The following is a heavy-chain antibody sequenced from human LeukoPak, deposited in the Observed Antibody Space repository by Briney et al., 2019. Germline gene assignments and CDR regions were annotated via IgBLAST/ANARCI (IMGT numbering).Heavy chain of an antibody. CDR3: ARDLGQYYDTSDNWFDP. D-gene: IGHD3-22*01. Sequence: GGSLRLSSAASGFTFTRYGMSWVRQAPGKGLEWVSSISGSGDSTYYADSVKGRFTISRDNAKNTLNLQMNSLRAEDTAVYYCARDLGQYYDTSDNWFDPWGQGTLVTVSS. CDR2: ISGSGDST. CDR1: GFTFTRYG. J-gene: IGHJ5*02. V-gene: IGHV3-23*01.